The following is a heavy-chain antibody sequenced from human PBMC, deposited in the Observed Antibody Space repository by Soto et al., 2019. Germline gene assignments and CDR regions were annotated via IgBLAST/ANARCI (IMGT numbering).Heavy chain of an antibody. V-gene: IGHV5-51*01. CDR2: IYPDDSDT. CDR1: GYSFTNYW. Sequence: PGESLKISCKGSGYSFTNYWIGWVRQMPGKGLEWMGMIYPDDSDTKYSPSFQGQVTFSADKSINTAYLQWSSLKASDTAIYYCARLEWLSLAAWFDPWGQGTLVTGSS. CDR3: ARLEWLSLAAWFDP. D-gene: IGHD3-3*01. J-gene: IGHJ5*02.